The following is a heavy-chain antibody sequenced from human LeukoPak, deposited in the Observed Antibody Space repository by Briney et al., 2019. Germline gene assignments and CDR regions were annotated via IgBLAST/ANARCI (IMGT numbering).Heavy chain of an antibody. Sequence: ASVKVSCTVSGYTLTELSVHWVRQAPGKGLEWMGGFDPEDGETIYAQKFQGRVTMTEDTSTDTAYMELSSLRSEDTAVYYCARALHYDPIVVPWFDPWGQGTLVTVSS. D-gene: IGHD2-2*01. J-gene: IGHJ5*02. CDR1: GYTLTELS. V-gene: IGHV1-24*01. CDR2: FDPEDGET. CDR3: ARALHYDPIVVPWFDP.